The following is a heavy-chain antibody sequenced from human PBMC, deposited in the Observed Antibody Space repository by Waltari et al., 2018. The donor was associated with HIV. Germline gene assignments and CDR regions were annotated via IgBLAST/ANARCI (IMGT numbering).Heavy chain of an antibody. V-gene: IGHV4-59*01. CDR3: AREITMIVGDWFDP. Sequence: QVQLQESGPGLVKPSETLSLTCTVSGGSISSYYWSWIRQPPGKGLEWIGYIYYSGGTNYNPSLKSRVTISVDTSKNQFSLKLSSVTAADTAVYYCAREITMIVGDWFDPWGQGTLVTVSS. D-gene: IGHD3-22*01. CDR2: IYYSGGT. CDR1: GGSISSYY. J-gene: IGHJ5*02.